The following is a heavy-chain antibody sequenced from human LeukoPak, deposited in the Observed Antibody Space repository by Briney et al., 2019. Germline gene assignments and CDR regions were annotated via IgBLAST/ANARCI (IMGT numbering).Heavy chain of an antibody. Sequence: GGALRLSCAASGFTFRSYWMHWVRQAPGKGLEWLSRVIRDGSFTNHADSVKGRFTISRDNAKNTLYLQMSSLRAEDTAVYYCARANDYSNYGQLDYWGQGTLVTVSS. V-gene: IGHV3-74*01. CDR3: ARANDYSNYGQLDY. CDR2: VIRDGSFT. CDR1: GFTFRSYW. D-gene: IGHD4-11*01. J-gene: IGHJ4*02.